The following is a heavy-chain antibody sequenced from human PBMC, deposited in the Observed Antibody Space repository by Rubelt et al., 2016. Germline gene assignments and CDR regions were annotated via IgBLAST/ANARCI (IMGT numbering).Heavy chain of an antibody. Sequence: QLQLQESGPGLVKPAETLSLTCTVSGGSISSSSYYWGWIRQPPGKGLEWIGEINPSGNSNYNSSLKSRVTISGYTSKSQFPLNLTSVTAADTAVYYCARGSDRCKAGVDWGQGTLVTVSS. CDR3: ARGSDRCKAGVD. CDR1: GGSISSSSYY. J-gene: IGHJ4*02. D-gene: IGHD3-22*01. CDR2: INPSGNS. V-gene: IGHV4-39*07.